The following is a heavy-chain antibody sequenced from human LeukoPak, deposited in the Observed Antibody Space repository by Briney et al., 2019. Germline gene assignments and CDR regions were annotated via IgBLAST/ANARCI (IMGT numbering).Heavy chain of an antibody. CDR1: GFTFSSYD. D-gene: IGHD4/OR15-4a*01. CDR2: IRYDGSNK. J-gene: IGHJ4*02. CDR3: AKDANRYYFDY. V-gene: IGHV3-30*02. Sequence: GGSLRLSCAASGFTFSSYDMHWVRQAPGKGLEWVAFIRYDGSNKYYADSVKGRFTISRDNSKNTLYLQMNSLRAEDTAVYYCAKDANRYYFDYWGQGTLVTVSS.